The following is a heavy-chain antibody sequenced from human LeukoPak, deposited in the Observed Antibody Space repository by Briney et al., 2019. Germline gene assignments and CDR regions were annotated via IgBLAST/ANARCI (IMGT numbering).Heavy chain of an antibody. CDR3: AKGSDYPDN. CDR1: GFTFSSYG. CDR2: ISYDGSNK. Sequence: QPGRSLRLSCAASGFTFSSYGMHWVRQAPGKGLEWVAVISYDGSNKYYADSVKGRFTISRDNSKNTLYLQMNSRRAEDTCVYYCAKGSDYPDNWGQGTLVTVSS. V-gene: IGHV3-30*18. J-gene: IGHJ4*02.